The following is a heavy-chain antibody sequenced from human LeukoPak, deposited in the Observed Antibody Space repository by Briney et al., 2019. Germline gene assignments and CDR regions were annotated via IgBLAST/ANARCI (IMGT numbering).Heavy chain of an antibody. D-gene: IGHD3-22*01. V-gene: IGHV3-20*04. CDR1: GFTFDDYG. CDR3: ARDKIVVEGAFDI. J-gene: IGHJ3*02. CDR2: INCNGGSK. Sequence: GGSLRLSCAASGFTFDDYGMSWDRQAPGKGLEWVSGINCNGGSKGYADSVKGRFTISRDNAKNSLYLQMNSLRAEDTALYYCARDKIVVEGAFDIWGQGTMVTVSS.